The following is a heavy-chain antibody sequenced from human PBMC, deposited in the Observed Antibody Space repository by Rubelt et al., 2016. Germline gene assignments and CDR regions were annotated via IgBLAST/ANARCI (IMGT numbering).Heavy chain of an antibody. D-gene: IGHD6-13*01. CDR3: ARDLTTSGIAAAGTFDY. J-gene: IGHJ4*02. V-gene: IGHV3-30*01. Sequence: GGFTISRDNSKNTLYLQMNSLRAEDTAVYYCARDLTTSGIAAAGTFDYWGQGTLVTVSS.